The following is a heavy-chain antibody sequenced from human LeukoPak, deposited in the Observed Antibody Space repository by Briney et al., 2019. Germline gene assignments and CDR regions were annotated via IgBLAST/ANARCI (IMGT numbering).Heavy chain of an antibody. J-gene: IGHJ4*02. V-gene: IGHV3-48*03. Sequence: GGSLRLSCAASGFTFSSYEMNWVRQAPGKGLEWVSYISSSGSTIYYADSVKGRFTISRDNAKNSLYLQMNSLRAEDTAVYYCASMVMVAARDYWGQGTLVTVSS. CDR1: GFTFSSYE. D-gene: IGHD2-15*01. CDR2: ISSSGSTI. CDR3: ASMVMVAARDY.